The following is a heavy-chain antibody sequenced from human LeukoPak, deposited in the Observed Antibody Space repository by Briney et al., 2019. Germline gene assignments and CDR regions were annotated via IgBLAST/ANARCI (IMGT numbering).Heavy chain of an antibody. CDR2: INPNSGGT. D-gene: IGHD2-2*01. J-gene: IGHJ4*02. CDR1: GYTFTGYY. V-gene: IGHV1-2*02. Sequence: ASVKVSCKASGYTFTGYYMHWVRQAPGQGLEWMGWINPNSGGTNYAQKFQGGVTMTRDTSISTAYMELSRLRSDDTAVYYCARVRCTSCWIVDYWGQGTLVTVSS. CDR3: ARVRCTSCWIVDY.